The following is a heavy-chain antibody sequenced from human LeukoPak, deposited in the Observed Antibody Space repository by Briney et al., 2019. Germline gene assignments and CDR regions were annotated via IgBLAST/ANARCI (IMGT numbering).Heavy chain of an antibody. CDR2: INQDGSEK. J-gene: IGHJ4*02. Sequence: PGESLRLSCAASRFTFTTYWMTWVRQAPGKGLEWVANINQDGSEKYFVDSVKGRFTISRDNAKNSLYLQMNSLRVEDTAVYYCARVAKLYYGSETYYFFEHWGQGTPVTASS. CDR3: ARVAKLYYGSETYYFFEH. V-gene: IGHV3-7*01. D-gene: IGHD3-10*01. CDR1: RFTFTTYW.